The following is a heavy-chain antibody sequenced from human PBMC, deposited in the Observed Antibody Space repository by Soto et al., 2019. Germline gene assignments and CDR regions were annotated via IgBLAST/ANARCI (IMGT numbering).Heavy chain of an antibody. Sequence: PGGSLRLSCVASGFTFSSYWMHWVRQAPRKGLVWVSRINSDGSTTNYVDSVKGRFTISRDNTKNTLYLQMNSLRAEDTAIYYCAMPLTTERELLINVYWGKGALGTGSS. CDR2: INSDGSTT. D-gene: IGHD1-7*01. J-gene: IGHJ4*02. CDR3: AMPLTTERELLINVY. CDR1: GFTFSSYW. V-gene: IGHV3-74*01.